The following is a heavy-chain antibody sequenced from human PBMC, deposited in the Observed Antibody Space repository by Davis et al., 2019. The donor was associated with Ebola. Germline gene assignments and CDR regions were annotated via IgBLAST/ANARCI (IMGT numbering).Heavy chain of an antibody. CDR3: ARGFAYGFDI. Sequence: PSETLSLTCTVSGGSISPYYWNWIRQPAGKRLEWVGHFYNSGSTNYNPSLKSRVIMSLDTSKNQFSLKLNFVTAADTAVYYCARGFAYGFDIWGQGTMVTVSS. CDR2: FYNSGST. D-gene: IGHD3-10*01. V-gene: IGHV4-4*07. CDR1: GGSISPYY. J-gene: IGHJ3*02.